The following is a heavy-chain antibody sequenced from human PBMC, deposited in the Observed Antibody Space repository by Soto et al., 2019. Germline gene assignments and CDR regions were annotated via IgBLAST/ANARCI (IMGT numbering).Heavy chain of an antibody. Sequence: EVQLLESAGGLVQPGGSLSLSCAASGFTFSSYAMRWVRQAPGKGLEWVSAISGSGANTYYADSVKGRFTISRDNSKNTLFLQLNSLRAEDTALYYCAKCAGSGWYPDYWGQGTLVTVSS. D-gene: IGHD6-19*01. J-gene: IGHJ4*02. CDR3: AKCAGSGWYPDY. CDR2: ISGSGANT. CDR1: GFTFSSYA. V-gene: IGHV3-23*01.